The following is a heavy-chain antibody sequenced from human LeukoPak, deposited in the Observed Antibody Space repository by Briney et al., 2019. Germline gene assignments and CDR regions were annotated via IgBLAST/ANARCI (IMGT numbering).Heavy chain of an antibody. V-gene: IGHV3-23*01. Sequence: QAGGSLRLSCAASGFTFSSYAMSWVRQAPGKGLEWVSSFSGSGGSTHYADSVKGRFTISRDNSENTLYLQMNSLRAEDTAVYYCAKDLMLHRGNGYLDYWGQGTLVTVSS. D-gene: IGHD2-8*01. J-gene: IGHJ4*02. CDR3: AKDLMLHRGNGYLDY. CDR2: FSGSGGST. CDR1: GFTFSSYA.